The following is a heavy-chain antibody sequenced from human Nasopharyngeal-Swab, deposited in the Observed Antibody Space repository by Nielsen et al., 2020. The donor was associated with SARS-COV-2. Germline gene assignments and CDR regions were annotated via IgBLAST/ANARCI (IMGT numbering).Heavy chain of an antibody. V-gene: IGHV4-39*01. CDR1: GGSISSSSYY. Sequence: SEPLSLTCTVSGGSISSSSYYWGWIRQPPGKGLEWIGSIYYSGSTYYNPSLKSRVTISVDTSKNQFSLKLSSVTAADTAVYYCARGTVTTLNIDYWGQGTLVTVSS. CDR3: ARGTVTTLNIDY. D-gene: IGHD4-17*01. CDR2: IYYSGST. J-gene: IGHJ4*02.